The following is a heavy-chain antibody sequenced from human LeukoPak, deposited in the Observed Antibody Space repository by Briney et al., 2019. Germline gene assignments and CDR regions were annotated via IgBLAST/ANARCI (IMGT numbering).Heavy chain of an antibody. Sequence: GGSLRLSCAASGFTFNNYAMSWVRQAPGKGLEWVSLVSSSGDKTYYPESVKGRFTISRDNSKNTLYLQMNSLRADDTAVYYCAKGYTYGYAHNWFDPWGQGTLVTVSS. V-gene: IGHV3-23*01. CDR3: AKGYTYGYAHNWFDP. CDR2: VSSSGDKT. CDR1: GFTFNNYA. D-gene: IGHD5-18*01. J-gene: IGHJ5*02.